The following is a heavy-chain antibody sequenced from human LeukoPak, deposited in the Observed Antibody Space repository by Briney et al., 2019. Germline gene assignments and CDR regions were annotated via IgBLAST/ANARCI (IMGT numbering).Heavy chain of an antibody. J-gene: IGHJ4*02. CDR3: ARTRGYYFDY. CDR2: INPSGAST. CDR1: GYSFTNYY. Sequence: ASVRVSCKASGYSFTNYYMHWVRQAPGQGLEWMGMINPSGASTTYAQNFQGRVTMTRDMSTSTVYMELSSLTSEDRAVYYCARTRGYYFDYWGQGALVTVSS. V-gene: IGHV1-46*01.